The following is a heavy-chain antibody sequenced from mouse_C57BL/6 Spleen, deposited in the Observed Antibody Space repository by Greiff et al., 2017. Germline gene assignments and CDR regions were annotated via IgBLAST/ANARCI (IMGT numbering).Heavy chain of an antibody. Sequence: QVQLQQSGPELVKPGASVKISCKASGYAFSSSWMNWVKQRPGKGLEWIGRIYPGDGDTNYNGKFKGKATLTADKSSSTAYMQLSSLTSADSAVYFCAREEWYFDVWGTGTTVTVSS. CDR3: AREEWYFDV. J-gene: IGHJ1*03. V-gene: IGHV1-82*01. CDR2: IYPGDGDT. CDR1: GYAFSSSW.